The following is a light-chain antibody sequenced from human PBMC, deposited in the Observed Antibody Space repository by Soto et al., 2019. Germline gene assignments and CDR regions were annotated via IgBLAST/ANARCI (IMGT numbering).Light chain of an antibody. CDR3: AAWDDSQNGYVV. V-gene: IGLV1-44*01. CDR1: RYNIGSNT. J-gene: IGLJ2*01. Sequence: QSVLTQPPSASGTPGQRVTISCSGSRYNIGSNTVSWYQQVPGTAPRLLLYRNNLRPSGVPDRFSGSKSDTSASLAISGRQSEDEADYDCAAWDDSQNGYVVFGGGTKLTVL. CDR2: RNN.